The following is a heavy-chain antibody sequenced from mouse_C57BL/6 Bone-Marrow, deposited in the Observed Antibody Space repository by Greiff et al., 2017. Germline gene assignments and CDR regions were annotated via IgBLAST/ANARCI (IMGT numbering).Heavy chain of an antibody. V-gene: IGHV1-81*01. Sequence: VQVVESGAELARPGASVKLSCKASGYTFTSYGISWVKQRTGQGLEWIGEIYPRSGNTYYNEKFKGKATLTADTSSITAYMELRSLTSESSAVYFGARGGYAWGQGTSVTASS. CDR2: IYPRSGNT. CDR3: ARGGYA. D-gene: IGHD2-14*01. J-gene: IGHJ4*01. CDR1: GYTFTSYG.